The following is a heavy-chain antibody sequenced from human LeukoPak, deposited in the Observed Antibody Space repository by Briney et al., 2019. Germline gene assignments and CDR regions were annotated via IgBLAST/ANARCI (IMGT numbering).Heavy chain of an antibody. Sequence: SETLSLTCTVSGGSISSSSYYWGWIRQPPGKGLEWIGRIYYSGSTYYNPSLKSRVTISVDTSKNQFSLKLSSVTAADTAVYYCARHRPEYYVWGSYRTTQNWFDPWGQGTLVTVSS. J-gene: IGHJ5*02. V-gene: IGHV4-39*01. CDR3: ARHRPEYYVWGSYRTTQNWFDP. CDR1: GGSISSSSYY. D-gene: IGHD3-16*02. CDR2: IYYSGST.